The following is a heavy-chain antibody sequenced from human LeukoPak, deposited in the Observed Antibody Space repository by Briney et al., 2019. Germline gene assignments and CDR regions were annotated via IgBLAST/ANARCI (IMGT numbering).Heavy chain of an antibody. D-gene: IGHD3-10*01. CDR3: ASLGERGVPRSDD. Sequence: GESLRISCKGSGYTFIDYWINWVRQVPGKGLEWMGRIDPADSYTVYSPSFQGHVSMSADKSINTAYLQWTTLKASDTAIYYCASLGERGVPRSDDWGQGTQVTVSS. V-gene: IGHV5-10-1*01. J-gene: IGHJ4*02. CDR1: GYTFIDYW. CDR2: IDPADSYT.